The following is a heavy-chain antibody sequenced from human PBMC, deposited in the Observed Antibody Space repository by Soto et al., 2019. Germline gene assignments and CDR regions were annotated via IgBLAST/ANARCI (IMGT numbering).Heavy chain of an antibody. CDR1: GFTFSDYG. D-gene: IGHD1-1*01. Sequence: QVQLVESGGGVVQPGRSLRLSCAASGFTFSDYGMHWVRQAPGKGLEWVAVIWYDGNNENYVDFVKGRFTIFRDNSKNTLYLQMNSLRAEDTAVYYCARGRWLQLGGDYWGQGTLFTVSS. V-gene: IGHV3-33*01. CDR3: ARGRWLQLGGDY. J-gene: IGHJ4*02. CDR2: IWYDGNNE.